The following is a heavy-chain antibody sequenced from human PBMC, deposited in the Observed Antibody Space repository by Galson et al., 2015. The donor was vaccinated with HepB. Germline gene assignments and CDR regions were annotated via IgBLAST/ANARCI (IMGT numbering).Heavy chain of an antibody. D-gene: IGHD1-1*01. CDR3: ARDFPSTTGTTIVGAFDI. J-gene: IGHJ3*02. CDR1: GYTFTSYA. CDR2: INAGNGNT. Sequence: SVKVSCKASGYTFTSYAMHWVRQAPGQRLEWMGWINAGNGNTKYSQKFQGRVTITRDTSASTAYMELSSLRSEDTAVYYCARDFPSTTGTTIVGAFDIWGQGTMVTVSS. V-gene: IGHV1-3*01.